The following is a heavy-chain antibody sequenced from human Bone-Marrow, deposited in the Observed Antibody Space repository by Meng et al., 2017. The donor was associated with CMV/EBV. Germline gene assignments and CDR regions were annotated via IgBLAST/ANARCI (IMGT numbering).Heavy chain of an antibody. D-gene: IGHD1-26*01. CDR1: GGTFSKYA. CDR2: IIPILGIT. CDR3: AREGWEDEDLPFEY. J-gene: IGHJ4*02. V-gene: IGHV1-69*10. Sequence: SVKVSCKASGGTFSKYAISWVRQAPGQGFEWMGGIIPILGITTYAQKLQGRVTITADKSTSTAYMELSSLRSEDTAINYCAREGWEDEDLPFEYWGQGTLVTVSS.